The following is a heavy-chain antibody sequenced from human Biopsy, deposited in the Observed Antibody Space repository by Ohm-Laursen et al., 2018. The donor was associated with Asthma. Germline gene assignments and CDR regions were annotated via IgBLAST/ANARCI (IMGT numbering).Heavy chain of an antibody. D-gene: IGHD2-15*01. CDR1: GFTFSTYW. CDR2: IKEDGSEK. V-gene: IGHV3-7*05. CDR3: ARYVDLRSGY. Sequence: LSVTCAASGFTFSTYWMTWVRQAPGQGLEWVANIKEDGSEKNYVDSVKGRFTISRDNGKNSLYLQMNSLRAEDTAVYYCARYVDLRSGYWGQGTLGTVSS. J-gene: IGHJ4*02.